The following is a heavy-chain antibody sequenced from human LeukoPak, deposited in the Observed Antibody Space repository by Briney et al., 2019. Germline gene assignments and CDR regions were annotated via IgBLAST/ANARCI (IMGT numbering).Heavy chain of an antibody. J-gene: IGHJ4*02. CDR1: GFTFSSYS. CDR2: ISSSSSYI. V-gene: IGHV3-21*01. Sequence: GGSLRLSCAASGFTFSSYSMNWVRQAPGKGLEWVSSISSSSSYIYYADSAKGRFTISRDNAKNSLYLQMNSLRAEDTAVYYCARGDPYYDILTGYSYWGQGTLVTVSS. D-gene: IGHD3-9*01. CDR3: ARGDPYYDILTGYSY.